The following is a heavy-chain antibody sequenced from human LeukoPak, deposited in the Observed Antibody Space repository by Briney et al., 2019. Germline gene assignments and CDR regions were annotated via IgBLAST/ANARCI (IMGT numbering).Heavy chain of an antibody. Sequence: GGSLRLSCEASGFTFSDSAMSWVRQASGRGLEWVSLISASGGNSYYADSVKGRFTVPRDSSKNTLHLQMNSLRAEDTAVYYCARDIELSCWGQGTLVTVSS. V-gene: IGHV3-23*01. J-gene: IGHJ4*02. CDR3: ARDIELSC. CDR2: ISASGGNS. CDR1: GFTFSDSA. D-gene: IGHD1-26*01.